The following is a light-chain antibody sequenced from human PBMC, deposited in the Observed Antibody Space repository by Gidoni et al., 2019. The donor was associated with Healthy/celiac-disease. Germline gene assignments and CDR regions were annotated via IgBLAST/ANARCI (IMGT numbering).Light chain of an antibody. J-gene: IGLJ2*01. CDR1: SSNIGAGYD. Sequence: QSVLTQPPSVSGAPGQRVTIPCTGSSSNIGAGYDVPWYQQLPGTAPKLLIYGNSNRPSGVPDRFSGSKSGTSASLAITGLQAEDEADYYCQSYDSSLSGSVVCGGGTKLTVL. CDR2: GNS. V-gene: IGLV1-40*01. CDR3: QSYDSSLSGSVV.